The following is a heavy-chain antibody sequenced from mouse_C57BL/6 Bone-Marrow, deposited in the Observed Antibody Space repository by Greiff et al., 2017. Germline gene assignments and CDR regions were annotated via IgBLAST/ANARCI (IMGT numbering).Heavy chain of an antibody. Sequence: EVKLQESGAELVRPGASVKLSCTASGFNIKDDYMHWVKQRPEQGLEWIGWIDPENGDTEYASKFQGKATITADTSSNTAYLQLSSLTSEDTAVYYCTTEGFLDYWGKGTTLTVSS. D-gene: IGHD3-3*01. CDR1: GFNIKDDY. CDR3: TTEGFLDY. V-gene: IGHV14-4*01. CDR2: IDPENGDT. J-gene: IGHJ2*01.